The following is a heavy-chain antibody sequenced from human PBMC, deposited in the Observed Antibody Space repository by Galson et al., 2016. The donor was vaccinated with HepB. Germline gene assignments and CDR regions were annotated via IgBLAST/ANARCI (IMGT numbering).Heavy chain of an antibody. CDR3: VKNGRGTDMICES. D-gene: IGHD3/OR15-3a*01. J-gene: IGHJ4*02. CDR1: GFTFNNYG. CDR2: ISRSGDST. Sequence: SLRLSCAASGFTFNNYGMTWVRQPPGKGLEVVSSISRSGDSTDYADSVKGRFTISRDNSKNTLDLQMNSLRAEDTAVYYCVKNGRGTDMICESWGQGTLVTVSS. V-gene: IGHV3-23*01.